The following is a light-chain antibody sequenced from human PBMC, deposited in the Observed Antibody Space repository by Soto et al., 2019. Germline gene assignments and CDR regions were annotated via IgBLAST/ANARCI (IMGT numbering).Light chain of an antibody. V-gene: IGKV1-39*01. CDR1: QSISTH. J-gene: IGKJ1*01. CDR3: QQTYNTPSWT. Sequence: DIQMTQAPSSVSAFVGDSITVTCRASQSISTHLNWYQQKPGKAPKLLIYGAAHLQSGVPSRFSGSGSGTDFTLTISNLQPEDFATYYCQQTYNTPSWTFGQGTKV. CDR2: GAA.